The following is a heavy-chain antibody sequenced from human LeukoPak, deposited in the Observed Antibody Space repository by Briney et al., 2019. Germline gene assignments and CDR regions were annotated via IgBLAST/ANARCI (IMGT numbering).Heavy chain of an antibody. V-gene: IGHV1-2*02. D-gene: IGHD3-10*01. J-gene: IGHJ5*02. Sequence: ASVKVSCKASGYTFTGYYMHWVRQAPGQGLEWMGWINPNSGGTNYAQKFQGRVTMTRDTSISTAYMELSRLRSDDTAVYYCARPADSGSYYNGKWFDPWGQGTLVTVSS. CDR1: GYTFTGYY. CDR3: ARPADSGSYYNGKWFDP. CDR2: INPNSGGT.